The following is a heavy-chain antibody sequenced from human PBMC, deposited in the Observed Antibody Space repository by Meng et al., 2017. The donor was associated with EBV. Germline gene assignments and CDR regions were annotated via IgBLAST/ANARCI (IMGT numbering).Heavy chain of an antibody. CDR2: INVGVGYT. D-gene: IGHD2-21*01. V-gene: IGHV1-3*01. CDR3: VRGPPVGVPGPGDY. CDR1: GYAFTSYI. Sequence: QVQVVPSGDEVKNPGASVKVSCKASGYAFTSYILHWVRQAPGQRLEWMGWINVGVGYTKYSQKFQGRVTISSDTSATTGYMELSSLRSEDTAVYYCVRGPPVGVPGPGDYWGQGTLVTVFS. J-gene: IGHJ4*02.